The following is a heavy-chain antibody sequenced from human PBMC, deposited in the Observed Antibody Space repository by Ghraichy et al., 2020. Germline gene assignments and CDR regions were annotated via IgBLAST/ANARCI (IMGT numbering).Heavy chain of an antibody. CDR3: ARVYGSGSILAPYYYYGMDV. CDR1: GYTFTSYG. D-gene: IGHD3-10*01. Sequence: ASVKVSCKASGYTFTSYGISWVRQAPGQGLEWMGWISAYNGNTNYAQKLQGRVTMTTDTSTSTAYMELRSLRSDDTAVYYCARVYGSGSILAPYYYYGMDVWGQGTTVTVSS. V-gene: IGHV1-18*01. CDR2: ISAYNGNT. J-gene: IGHJ6*02.